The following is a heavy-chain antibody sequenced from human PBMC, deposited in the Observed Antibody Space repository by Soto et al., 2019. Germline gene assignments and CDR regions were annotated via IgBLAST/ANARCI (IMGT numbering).Heavy chain of an antibody. D-gene: IGHD3-22*01. Sequence: LSLTCAVSGGSVHTARYHWSWIRQSPRNGLEWIGNIYYIGSTNYNPSFESRVAISLDTSNNQFSLRLTSLTAADTAVYFCARDHHSYYDTSGYYPHADFWGQGTLVTVSS. CDR3: ARDHHSYYDTSGYYPHADF. CDR1: GGSVHTARYH. J-gene: IGHJ4*02. CDR2: IYYIGST. V-gene: IGHV4-61*01.